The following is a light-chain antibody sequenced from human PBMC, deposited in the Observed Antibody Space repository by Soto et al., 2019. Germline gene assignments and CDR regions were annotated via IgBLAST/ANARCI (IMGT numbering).Light chain of an antibody. CDR3: AAWDDSLNALL. Sequence: QSALSQPPSASAAPGQKVTISCSGSSFNIGSNDVNWYQQLPGTAPNLLIYTNTQRPSGVPDRFSGSKSGTSASLAISGLQSEDEADYFCAAWDDSLNALLFGGGTKLTVL. J-gene: IGLJ2*01. CDR1: SFNIGSND. CDR2: TNT. V-gene: IGLV1-44*01.